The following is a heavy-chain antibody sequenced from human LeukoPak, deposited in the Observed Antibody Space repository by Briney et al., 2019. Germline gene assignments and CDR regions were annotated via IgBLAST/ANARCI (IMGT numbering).Heavy chain of an antibody. Sequence: GGSLRLSCAASEFTFSNYGMHWVRQVPGKGLEWVAFTGYDGSNEHYADSVKGRFTISRDNSKNTLYLQLNSLRAEDTAVYYCALVATTTPFDYWGQGTLVTVSS. J-gene: IGHJ4*02. CDR1: EFTFSNYG. CDR3: ALVATTTPFDY. CDR2: TGYDGSNE. D-gene: IGHD5-12*01. V-gene: IGHV3-30*02.